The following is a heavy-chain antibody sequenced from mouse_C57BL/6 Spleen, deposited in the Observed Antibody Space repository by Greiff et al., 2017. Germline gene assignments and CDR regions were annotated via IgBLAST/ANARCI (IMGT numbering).Heavy chain of an antibody. Sequence: QVQLQQPGAELVRPGSSVKLSCKASGYTFTSYWMDWVKQRPGQGLEWIGNIYPSDSETHYNQKFKDKATFTVDKSSSTAYMQLSSLTSEDSAVYYCASRDLWSPFDYWGQGTTLTVSS. D-gene: IGHD1-1*02. CDR2: IYPSDSET. CDR3: ASRDLWSPFDY. V-gene: IGHV1-61*01. J-gene: IGHJ2*01. CDR1: GYTFTSYW.